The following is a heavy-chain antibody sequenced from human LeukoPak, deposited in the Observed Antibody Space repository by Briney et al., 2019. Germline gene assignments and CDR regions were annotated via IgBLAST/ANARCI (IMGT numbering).Heavy chain of an antibody. J-gene: IGHJ4*02. CDR1: GFTFSSYE. CDR3: ARNYPRGPVDY. CDR2: ISSSGSNI. Sequence: GGSLRLSCAASGFTFSSYEMNWVRQDPGKGREWVSYISSSGSNIYYADSVKGRFTISRDNAKNSLYLQMNSLRAEDTAVYYCARNYPRGPVDYWGQGTLVTVSS. V-gene: IGHV3-48*03. D-gene: IGHD1-7*01.